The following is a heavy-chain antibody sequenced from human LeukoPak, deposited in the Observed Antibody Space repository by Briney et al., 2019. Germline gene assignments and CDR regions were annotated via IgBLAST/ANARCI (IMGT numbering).Heavy chain of an antibody. J-gene: IGHJ4*02. D-gene: IGHD5-24*01. CDR1: GLTVSSNY. V-gene: IGHV3-53*01. Sequence: PGGSLRLSCAASGLTVSSNYMNWVRQAPGKGLEWVSALYIGGNTYYADSVRGRFTISRDNSKNTLYLQMNSLRAEDTAVYYCARGRDGYNFDYWGQGTLVTVSS. CDR3: ARGRDGYNFDY. CDR2: LYIGGNT.